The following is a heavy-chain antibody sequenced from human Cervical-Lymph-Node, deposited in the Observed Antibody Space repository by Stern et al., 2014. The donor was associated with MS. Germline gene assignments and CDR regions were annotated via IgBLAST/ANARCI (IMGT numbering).Heavy chain of an antibody. D-gene: IGHD3-22*01. CDR2: IYWADDK. Sequence: QITLKESGPTLVKPTQTLTLTCTFSGFSLSTSGVGVGWIRQPPGKALEWLALIYWADDKRYSPSLKSRLTITKDTSKNQVVLTMTNMDPVDTATYYCAHSQYYYDSSGPSTYYFDYWGQGTLVTVSS. CDR1: GFSLSTSGVG. J-gene: IGHJ4*02. CDR3: AHSQYYYDSSGPSTYYFDY. V-gene: IGHV2-5*02.